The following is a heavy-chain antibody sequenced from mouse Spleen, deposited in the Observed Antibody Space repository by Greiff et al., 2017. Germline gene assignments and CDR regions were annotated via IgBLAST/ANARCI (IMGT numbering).Heavy chain of an antibody. J-gene: IGHJ3*01. CDR3: ARNYDYDDPQAWFAY. CDR2: IWSGGST. CDR1: GFSLTSYG. D-gene: IGHD2-4*01. V-gene: IGHV2-4-1*01. Sequence: QVQLQQSGPGLVQPSQSLSITCTVSGFSLTSYGVHWVRQSPGKGLEWLGVIWSGGSTDYNAAFISRLSISKDNSKSQVFFKMNSLQADDTAIYYCARNYDYDDPQAWFAYWGQGTLVTVSA.